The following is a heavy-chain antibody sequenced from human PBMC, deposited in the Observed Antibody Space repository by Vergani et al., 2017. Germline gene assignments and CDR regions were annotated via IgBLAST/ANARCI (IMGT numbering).Heavy chain of an antibody. CDR2: MNPNSGNT. V-gene: IGHV1-8*01. Sequence: QVQLVQSGAEVKKPGASVKVSCKASGYTFTSYDINWVRQATGQGLEWMGWMNPNSGNTGYAQKFQGRVTMTRNTSISTAYMELSSLRSEDTAVYYCARDVVGDYVLHNWFDPWGQGTLVTVSS. CDR1: GYTFTSYD. D-gene: IGHD4-17*01. CDR3: ARDVVGDYVLHNWFDP. J-gene: IGHJ5*02.